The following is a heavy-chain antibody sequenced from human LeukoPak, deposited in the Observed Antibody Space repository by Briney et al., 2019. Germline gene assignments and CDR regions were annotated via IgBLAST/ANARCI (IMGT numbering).Heavy chain of an antibody. CDR3: ARGSSSWYKGDYYYYMDV. CDR2: ISSSSSYI. D-gene: IGHD6-13*01. CDR1: GFTFSSYS. Sequence: PGGSLRLSCAASGFTFSSYSMNWVRQAPGKGLEWVSSISSSSSYIYYADSVKGRFTISRDNAKNSLYLQMNSLRAEDTAVYYCARGSSSWYKGDYYYYMDVRGKGTTVTVSS. V-gene: IGHV3-21*01. J-gene: IGHJ6*03.